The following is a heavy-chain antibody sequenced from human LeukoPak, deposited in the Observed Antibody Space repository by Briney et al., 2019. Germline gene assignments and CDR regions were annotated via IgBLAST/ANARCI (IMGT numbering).Heavy chain of an antibody. CDR1: GFTFSSYG. Sequence: GGSLRLSCAASGFTFSSYGMHWVRQAPGKGLEWVAFIRYDGSNKYYADSVKGRFTISRDNSKNTLYLQMNSLRAEDTAVYYCAKDFSPLYYDSSGWHLRFDYWGQGTLVTVSS. V-gene: IGHV3-30*02. CDR2: IRYDGSNK. J-gene: IGHJ4*02. CDR3: AKDFSPLYYDSSGWHLRFDY. D-gene: IGHD3-22*01.